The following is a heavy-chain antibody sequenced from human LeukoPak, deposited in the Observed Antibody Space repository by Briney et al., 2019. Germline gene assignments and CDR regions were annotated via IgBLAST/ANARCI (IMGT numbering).Heavy chain of an antibody. D-gene: IGHD5-12*01. CDR1: GFTFSSYG. V-gene: IGHV3-30*02. J-gene: IGHJ6*03. CDR3: AKDEYSGYSVQYYYYYYMDV. CDR2: IRYDGSNK. Sequence: GGSLRLSCAASGFTFSSYGMHWVRQAPGKGLEWVAFIRYDGSNKYYADSVKGRFTISRDNSKNTLYLQMNSPRAEDTAVYYCAKDEYSGYSVQYYYYYYMDVWGKGATVTISS.